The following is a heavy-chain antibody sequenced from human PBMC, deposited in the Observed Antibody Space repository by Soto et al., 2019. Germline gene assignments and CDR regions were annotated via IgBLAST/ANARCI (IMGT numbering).Heavy chain of an antibody. CDR3: AKARHSTSWYGLEADF. D-gene: IGHD6-13*01. CDR1: GFIFSDYA. Sequence: QVQLVESGGGVVQPGGSLRLSCAASGFIFSDYAMHWVRQAPGKGLEWVAVISYGGGNKYYADSVRGRFAISRDNLKNTLDLQMNSLNAEDTAVYHCAKARHSTSWYGLEADFWGQGTLVTVSS. V-gene: IGHV3-30*09. CDR2: ISYGGGNK. J-gene: IGHJ4*02.